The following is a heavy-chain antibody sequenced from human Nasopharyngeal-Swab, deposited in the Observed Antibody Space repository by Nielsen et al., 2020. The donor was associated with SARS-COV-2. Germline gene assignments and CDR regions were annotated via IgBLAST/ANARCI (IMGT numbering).Heavy chain of an antibody. V-gene: IGHV3-53*05. CDR2: IFADGKT. Sequence: GGSLRLSCAASGFIVSSKYMSWVRQAPGKGLDWVSVIFADGKTHYADSVKGRFTISRDNSKNTLYLQMNSLRPDDTAVYYCARDGYSYDDAFDIWGQGTLVTVSS. CDR3: ARDGYSYDDAFDI. CDR1: GFIVSSKY. D-gene: IGHD5-18*01. J-gene: IGHJ3*02.